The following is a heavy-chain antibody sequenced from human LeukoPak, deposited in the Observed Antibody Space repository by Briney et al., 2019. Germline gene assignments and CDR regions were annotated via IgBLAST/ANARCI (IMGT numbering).Heavy chain of an antibody. Sequence: WETLSLTCTVSGDSISDNYWSWIRQPAGKGLEWIGRIYISGSTNYNPSLMSRVTMSLDTSKNQFSLELNSVTAADTAIYYCARGGDHNKPFEYWGQGTLVTVSS. CDR1: GDSISDNY. CDR2: IYISGST. J-gene: IGHJ4*02. D-gene: IGHD2-21*02. CDR3: ARGGDHNKPFEY. V-gene: IGHV4-4*07.